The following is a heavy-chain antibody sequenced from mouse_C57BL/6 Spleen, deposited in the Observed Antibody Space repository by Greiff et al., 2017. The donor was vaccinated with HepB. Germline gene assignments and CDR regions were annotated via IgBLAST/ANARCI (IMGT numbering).Heavy chain of an antibody. CDR2: IWSGGST. Sequence: VKLMESGPGLVQPSQSLSITCTVSGFSLTSYGVHWVRQSPGKGLEWLGVIWSGGSTDYNAAFISRLSISKDNSKSQVFFKMNSLQADDTAIYYCARNGYDGYYGYFDVWGTGTTVTVSS. V-gene: IGHV2-2*01. J-gene: IGHJ1*03. CDR1: GFSLTSYG. CDR3: ARNGYDGYYGYFDV. D-gene: IGHD2-3*01.